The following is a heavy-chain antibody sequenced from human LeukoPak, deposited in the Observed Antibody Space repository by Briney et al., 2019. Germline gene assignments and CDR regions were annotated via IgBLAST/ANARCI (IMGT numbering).Heavy chain of an antibody. D-gene: IGHD7-27*01. V-gene: IGHV3-74*01. Sequence: PGGSLRLSCAAPGFTFSTYWMHWVRQAPGKGLVWVSRSNSDGSTTTYADSVKGRFTISRDNAKNTLYLQMNSLRAEDTAVYYCAKGGLNWAYWYFDLWGRGTLVTVSS. J-gene: IGHJ2*01. CDR3: AKGGLNWAYWYFDL. CDR2: SNSDGSTT. CDR1: GFTFSTYW.